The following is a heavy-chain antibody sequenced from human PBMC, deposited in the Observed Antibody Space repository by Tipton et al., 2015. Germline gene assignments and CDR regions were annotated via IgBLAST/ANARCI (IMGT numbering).Heavy chain of an antibody. J-gene: IGHJ4*02. CDR2: MHHGGDA. CDR3: GRGDDSTAMATGFDY. Sequence: TLSLTCTVSGYFISDGHYWGWIRQPPGKGLEWIGSMHHGGDAYYNPPLTSRVSISVDASKNQFSLKLTSVTAADTAFYFCGRGDDSTAMATGFDYWGQGALVTVSS. V-gene: IGHV4-38-2*02. CDR1: GYFISDGHY. D-gene: IGHD5-18*01.